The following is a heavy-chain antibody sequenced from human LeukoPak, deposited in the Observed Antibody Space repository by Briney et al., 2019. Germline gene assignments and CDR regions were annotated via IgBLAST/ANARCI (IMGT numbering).Heavy chain of an antibody. D-gene: IGHD4-17*01. CDR1: GFTFTSSA. CDR2: IVVGSGNT. Sequence: SVKVSCKASGFTFTSSAMQWVRQARGQRLEWIGWIVVGSGNTNYAQKFQERVTITRDMSTSTAYVELSSLRSEDTAVYYCARGNDYGDYYFDYWGQGTLVTVSS. V-gene: IGHV1-58*02. J-gene: IGHJ4*02. CDR3: ARGNDYGDYYFDY.